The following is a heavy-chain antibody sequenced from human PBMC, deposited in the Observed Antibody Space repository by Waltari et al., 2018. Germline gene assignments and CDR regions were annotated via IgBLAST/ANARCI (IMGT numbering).Heavy chain of an antibody. J-gene: IGHJ3*02. CDR1: EFIFSNYW. Sequence: EVQLVESGGGLVQPGGSLRVSCTASEFIFSNYWMSWVRQAPGKEPEWGANIGDDGTEKYYVHSVKGRFTISRDNVKNSLYLEMNSLRAEDTAMYYCTRSGGASAFDIWGQGTMVTVSS. V-gene: IGHV3-7*02. CDR3: TRSGGASAFDI. CDR2: IGDDGTEK. D-gene: IGHD1-1*01.